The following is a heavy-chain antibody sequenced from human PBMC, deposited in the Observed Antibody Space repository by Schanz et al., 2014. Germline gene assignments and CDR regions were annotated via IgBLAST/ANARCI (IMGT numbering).Heavy chain of an antibody. CDR2: TSNDGSFT. CDR1: GFTFNTYD. J-gene: IGHJ5*02. V-gene: IGHV3-21*04. CDR3: ARAPPLVRGIAGWFGP. D-gene: IGHD3-10*01. Sequence: EVQLVESGGGLVKPGGSLRLSCAAFGFTFNTYDMNWVRQAPGKGLVWVSRTSNDGSFTTFADSVKGRFTISRDNSKSTLYLQMNSLRADAPAVYYCARAPPLVRGIAGWFGPWGQGSLVTVSP.